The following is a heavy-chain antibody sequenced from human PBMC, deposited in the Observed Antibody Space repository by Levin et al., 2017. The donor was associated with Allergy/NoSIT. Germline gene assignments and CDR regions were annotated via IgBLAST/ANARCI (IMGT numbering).Heavy chain of an antibody. CDR1: GGSFSGYY. CDR2: INHSGST. Sequence: SCAVYGGSFSGYYWSWIRQPPGKGLEWIGEINHSGSTNYNPSLKSRVTISVDTSKNQFSLKLSSVTAADTAVYYCARFSYCSSTSCYFGPNPEGEQKEKAFDYWGQGTLVTVSS. J-gene: IGHJ4*02. D-gene: IGHD2-2*01. CDR3: ARFSYCSSTSCYFGPNPEGEQKEKAFDY. V-gene: IGHV4-34*01.